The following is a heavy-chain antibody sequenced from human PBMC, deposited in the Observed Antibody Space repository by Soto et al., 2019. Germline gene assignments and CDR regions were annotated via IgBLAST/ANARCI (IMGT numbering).Heavy chain of an antibody. Sequence: HVQLRESGPGLVQPSETLSLTCTVSGDSIGGYYWNWIRQTAGEGLEWIGFIYYTGYTYYNPSLQSRLTLSVDTSKNRFSLNLTSVTAADTAMYYCARHGSRHVVRFDYWGQGILVSVSS. D-gene: IGHD2-15*01. J-gene: IGHJ4*02. V-gene: IGHV4-59*08. CDR1: GDSIGGYY. CDR2: IYYTGYT. CDR3: ARHGSRHVVRFDY.